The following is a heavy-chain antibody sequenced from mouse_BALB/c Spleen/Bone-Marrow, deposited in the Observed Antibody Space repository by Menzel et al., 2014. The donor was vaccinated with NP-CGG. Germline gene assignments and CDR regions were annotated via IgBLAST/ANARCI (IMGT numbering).Heavy chain of an antibody. J-gene: IGHJ2*01. V-gene: IGHV1-9*01. D-gene: IGHD2-14*01. CDR2: ILPGSDST. CDR1: GYTFXSFW. CDR3: ARGDRYDVRFDY. Sequence: VQLVESGAELMKPGASVKISCKATGYTFXSFWIEWVKQRPGHGLEWIGEILPGSDSTNYNEKFKGKATFTADTSSNTAYMQLSSLTSEDSAVYYCARGDRYDVRFDYWGQGTTLTVSS.